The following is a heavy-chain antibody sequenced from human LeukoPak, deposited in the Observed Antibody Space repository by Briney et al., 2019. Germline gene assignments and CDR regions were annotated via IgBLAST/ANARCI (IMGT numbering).Heavy chain of an antibody. CDR1: GGSISSSSYS. D-gene: IGHD1-26*01. J-gene: IGHJ4*02. V-gene: IGHV4-31*03. Sequence: SETLSLTCTVSGGSISSSSYSWSWIRQHPGKGLEWIGYIYYSGSTYYNPSLKSRVTISVDTSKNQFSLKLNSVTAADTAVYYCARSNGVGATADYWGQGTLVTVSS. CDR3: ARSNGVGATADY. CDR2: IYYSGST.